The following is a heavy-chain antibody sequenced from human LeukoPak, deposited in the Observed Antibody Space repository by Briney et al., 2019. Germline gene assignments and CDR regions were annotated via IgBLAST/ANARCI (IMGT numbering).Heavy chain of an antibody. CDR1: GFTFSSYA. J-gene: IGHJ4*02. V-gene: IGHV3-21*01. Sequence: PGGSLRLSCAASGFTFSSYAMNWVRQAPGKGLEWVSSIDYDSSHIYYAASVRGRFTISRDNARDSVYLQMDSLRVEDTAVYYCTRDPLRYLRVGHYDYWGQGTLVAVSS. D-gene: IGHD3-9*01. CDR2: IDYDSSHI. CDR3: TRDPLRYLRVGHYDY.